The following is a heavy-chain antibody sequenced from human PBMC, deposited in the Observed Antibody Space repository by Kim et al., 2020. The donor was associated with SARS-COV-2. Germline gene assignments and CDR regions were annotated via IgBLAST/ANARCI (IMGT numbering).Heavy chain of an antibody. CDR2: ISAYNGNT. CDR3: ASYDILTGYPMPGY. J-gene: IGHJ4*02. Sequence: ASVKVSCKASGYTFTSYGISWVRQAPGQGLEWMGWISAYNGNTNYAQKLQGRVTMTTDTSTSTAYMELRSLRSDDTAVYYCASYDILTGYPMPGYWGQGTLVTVSS. CDR1: GYTFTSYG. V-gene: IGHV1-18*04. D-gene: IGHD3-9*01.